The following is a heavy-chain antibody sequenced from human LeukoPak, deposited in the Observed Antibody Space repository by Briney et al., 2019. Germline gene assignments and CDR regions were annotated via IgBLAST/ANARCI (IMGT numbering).Heavy chain of an antibody. D-gene: IGHD6-19*01. J-gene: IGHJ3*02. CDR3: VRAPRLI. CDR2: ISSSSNYI. V-gene: IGHV3-21*01. Sequence: GRSLRLPCVASGFTFSSYSMNWVRQAPGKGLEWISSISSSSNYIYYVDSVRGRFTISRDNAENSLYLQMNNLRAEDTAVYYCVRAPRLIWGQGTMVTVSS. CDR1: GFTFSSYS.